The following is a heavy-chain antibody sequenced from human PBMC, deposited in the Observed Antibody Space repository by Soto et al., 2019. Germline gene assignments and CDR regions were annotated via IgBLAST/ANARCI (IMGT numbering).Heavy chain of an antibody. J-gene: IGHJ4*02. V-gene: IGHV1-69*02. CDR2: IIPILGMS. D-gene: IGHD3-10*01. CDR1: GGTFTSYT. CDR3: ARSYGSGSSPFDY. Sequence: QVHLRQSGAEMKKPGSSVKVSCTAFGGTFTSYTFNWGRQAPGQRLEWMGRIIPILGMSRSAHNFQGTLTIVADTATKTSYLVLSSLTSYDTGIYCSARSYGSGSSPFDYWGQGTLVTVSS.